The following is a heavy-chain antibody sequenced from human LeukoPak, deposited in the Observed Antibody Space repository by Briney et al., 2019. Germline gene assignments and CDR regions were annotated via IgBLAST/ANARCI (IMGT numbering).Heavy chain of an antibody. CDR3: ARDQGAAKDY. Sequence: SETLSLTCTVSGGSISSSSYYWGWIRQPPGKGLEWIGSIYYSGSTYYNPSLKSRVTISVDTSKNQFSLKLSSVTAADTAVYYCARDQGAAKDYWGQGTLVTVSS. V-gene: IGHV4-39*07. CDR1: GGSISSSSYY. J-gene: IGHJ4*02. D-gene: IGHD5-18*01. CDR2: IYYSGST.